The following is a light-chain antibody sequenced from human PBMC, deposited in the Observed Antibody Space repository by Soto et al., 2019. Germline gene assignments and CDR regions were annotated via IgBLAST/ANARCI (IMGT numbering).Light chain of an antibody. CDR2: LNSDGSH. CDR1: SGHSSYA. CDR3: QTWGTGRGV. J-gene: IGLJ2*01. V-gene: IGLV4-69*01. Sequence: QLVLTQSPSASASLGASVKHTCTLSSGHSSYAIAWHQQQPEKGPRYLMKLNSDGSHSKGDGIPDRFSGSSSGAERYLTISSLQSEDEADYYCQTWGTGRGVFGGGTKLTVL.